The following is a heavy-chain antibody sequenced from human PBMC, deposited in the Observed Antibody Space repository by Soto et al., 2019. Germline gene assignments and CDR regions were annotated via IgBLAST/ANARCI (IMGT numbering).Heavy chain of an antibody. V-gene: IGHV1-69*13. CDR1: GGTFSSYA. D-gene: IGHD4-17*01. Sequence: ASVKVSCKASGGTFSSYAISWVRQAPGQGLEWMGGIIPIFGTANYAQKFQGRVTITADESTSTAYMELSSLRSEDTAVYYCPRDREHSTVVKYYYCGMDVWGQGTTVTVS. J-gene: IGHJ6*02. CDR2: IIPIFGTA. CDR3: PRDREHSTVVKYYYCGMDV.